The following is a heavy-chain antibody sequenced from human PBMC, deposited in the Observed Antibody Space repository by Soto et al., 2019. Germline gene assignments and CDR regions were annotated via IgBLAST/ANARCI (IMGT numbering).Heavy chain of an antibody. CDR2: IHHTGTT. CDR3: ARGYGSGSFDF. J-gene: IGHJ4*02. V-gene: IGHV4-38-2*01. CDR1: GYSISSGYY. D-gene: IGHD3-22*01. Sequence: SETLSLTCGVSGYSISSGYYWGWIRQSPGKGLEWIGNIHHTGTTFYNPSLKSRVTMSVDASKNQFSLNLSSVTAADTAVYYCARGYGSGSFDFWGQGSLVTVSS.